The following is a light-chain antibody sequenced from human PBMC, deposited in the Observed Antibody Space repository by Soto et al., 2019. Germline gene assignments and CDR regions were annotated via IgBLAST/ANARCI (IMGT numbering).Light chain of an antibody. Sequence: IHIIRFRSSLSAHVVPGVTVTCRASQTIGEELNWYRQKAGKAPTLLISAASRLQSGVPSRFSGLGSGTDFALTITSLQPDDSATYYCQQSYTTAYSFGQGTKVDIK. CDR2: AAS. J-gene: IGKJ2*01. V-gene: IGKV1-39*01. CDR1: QTIGEE. CDR3: QQSYTTAYS.